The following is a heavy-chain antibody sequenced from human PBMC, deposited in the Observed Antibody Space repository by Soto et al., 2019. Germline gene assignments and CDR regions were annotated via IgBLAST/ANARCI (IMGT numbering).Heavy chain of an antibody. CDR3: ARGYWRFGESYYFDY. CDR1: GFTVSSGC. V-gene: IGHV3-53*01. Sequence: GGSLRLSCAASGFTVSSGCMSWVRQAPGMGLEWVSVILSGGDTYYADSVKGRFTVSRDNSQNTVYLQMNSLRGEDTATYYCARGYWRFGESYYFDYWGQGSLVTVSS. CDR2: ILSGGDT. J-gene: IGHJ4*02. D-gene: IGHD3-10*01.